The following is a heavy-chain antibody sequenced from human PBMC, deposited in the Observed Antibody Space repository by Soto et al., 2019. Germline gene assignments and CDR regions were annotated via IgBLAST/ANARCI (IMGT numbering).Heavy chain of an antibody. D-gene: IGHD6-6*01. Sequence: QVQLQESGPGLVKPSGTLSLTCAVSGGSISGIDWWSWVRQPPGKGLEWIGATSHDGSTNYNASLKSRVTISVHMSENQFSLKFSSVSAPDTAVYFCARSICNKRRLDCWGQGTLVTIFS. V-gene: IGHV4-4*02. CDR1: GGSISGIDW. CDR2: TSHDGST. CDR3: ARSICNKRRLDC. J-gene: IGHJ4*02.